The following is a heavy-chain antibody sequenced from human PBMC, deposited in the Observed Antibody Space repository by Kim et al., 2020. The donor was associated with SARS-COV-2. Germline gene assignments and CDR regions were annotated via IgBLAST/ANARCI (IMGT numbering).Heavy chain of an antibody. CDR2: T. D-gene: IGHD5-18*01. CDR3: AGPRNTAYGMDV. V-gene: IGHV3-74*01. J-gene: IGHJ6*02. Sequence: TSYADSVKGRFNISKDNAKNTLYLQMHSLRAEDTAVYYCAGPRNTAYGMDVWGQGTTVTVSS.